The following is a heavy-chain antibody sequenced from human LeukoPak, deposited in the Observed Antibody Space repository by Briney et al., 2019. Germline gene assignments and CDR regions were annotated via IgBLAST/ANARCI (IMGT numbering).Heavy chain of an antibody. V-gene: IGHV1-69*04. CDR3: AREDYYYYYGMDV. J-gene: IGHJ6*02. CDR2: IIPILGIA. CDR1: GGTFSSYA. Sequence: SVKVSCKASGGTFSSYAISWVRQAPGQGLEWMGRIIPILGIANYAQKFQGRVTITADKSTSTAYMELSSLRSDDTAVYYCAREDYYYYYGMDVWGQGTTVTVSS.